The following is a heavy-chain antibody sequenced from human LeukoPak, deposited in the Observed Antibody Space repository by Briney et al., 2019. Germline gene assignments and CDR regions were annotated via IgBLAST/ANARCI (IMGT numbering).Heavy chain of an antibody. Sequence: SETLSLTCAVSGGSIRSGDYSWSWIRQPPGKGLEWIGHISHSGSTYYNPSLKSRVTISVDGSKNQFSLKLNSVTAADTAVYYCARGLMYYDSSGYYYSIGSSNRFDPWGQGTLVTVSS. D-gene: IGHD3-22*01. V-gene: IGHV4-30-2*01. CDR1: GGSIRSGDYS. CDR3: ARGLMYYDSSGYYYSIGSSNRFDP. J-gene: IGHJ5*02. CDR2: ISHSGST.